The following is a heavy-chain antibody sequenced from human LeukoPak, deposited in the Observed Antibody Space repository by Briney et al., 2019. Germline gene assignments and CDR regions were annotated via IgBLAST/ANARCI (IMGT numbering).Heavy chain of an antibody. V-gene: IGHV4-39*01. CDR1: GVSISSSNSY. D-gene: IGHD6-6*01. Sequence: PSETLSLTCTVSGVSISSSNSYWGWIRQPPGKGLEWIGSIYYSGNTYYNASLKSQVSISIDTSKNQFSLRLTSVTAADTAVYYCATFISAGLYYWGHGTLVTVSS. CDR2: IYYSGNT. CDR3: ATFISAGLYY. J-gene: IGHJ4*01.